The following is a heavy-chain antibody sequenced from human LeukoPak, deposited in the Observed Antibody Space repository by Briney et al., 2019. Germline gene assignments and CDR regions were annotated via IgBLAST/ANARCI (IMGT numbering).Heavy chain of an antibody. CDR3: ARGAARMVEMATIISFEY. CDR2: ISGSGGST. CDR1: GFTFSSYA. J-gene: IGHJ4*02. Sequence: GGSLRLSCAASGFTFSSYAMNWVRQAPGKGLEWVSSISGSGGSTYYADSVKGRFTISRDNSKNTLYLQMNSLRAEDTAVYYCARGAARMVEMATIISFEYWGQGTLVTVSS. V-gene: IGHV3-23*01. D-gene: IGHD5-24*01.